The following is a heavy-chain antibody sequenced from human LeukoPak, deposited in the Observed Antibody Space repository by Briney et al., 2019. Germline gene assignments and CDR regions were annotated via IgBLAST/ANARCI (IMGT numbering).Heavy chain of an antibody. CDR3: ARENSDRWGVPEGSYYFDY. CDR2: IYTSGST. CDR1: GGSISSGSYY. J-gene: IGHJ4*02. D-gene: IGHD3-10*01. V-gene: IGHV4-61*02. Sequence: PSETLSLTCTVSGGSISSGSYYWSWIRQPAGKGLEWIGRIYTSGSTNYNPSLKSRVTISVDTSKNQFSLKLSSVTAADTAVYYCARENSDRWGVPEGSYYFDYWGQGTLVTVSS.